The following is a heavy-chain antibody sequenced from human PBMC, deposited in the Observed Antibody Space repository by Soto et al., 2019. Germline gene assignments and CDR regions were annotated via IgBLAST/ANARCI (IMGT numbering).Heavy chain of an antibody. CDR2: ISSSGSTI. D-gene: IGHD3-3*01. CDR1: GFTFSDYY. Sequence: GGSLRLSCAASGFTFSDYYMSWIRQAPGKGLEWVSYISSSGSTIYYADSVKGRFTISRDNAKNSLYLQMNSLRAEDTAVYYCARRPSGEDKHYDFYYYYYYMDVWGKGTTVTVSS. V-gene: IGHV3-11*01. J-gene: IGHJ6*03. CDR3: ARRPSGEDKHYDFYYYYYYMDV.